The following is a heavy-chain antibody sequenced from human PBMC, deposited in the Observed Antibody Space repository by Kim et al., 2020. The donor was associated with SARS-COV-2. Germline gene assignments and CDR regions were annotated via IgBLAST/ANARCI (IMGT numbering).Heavy chain of an antibody. J-gene: IGHJ4*02. CDR3: ARRFFGVANFDY. D-gene: IGHD3-3*01. CDR2: IYYSGST. CDR1: GGSISSSSYY. Sequence: SETLSLTCTVSGGSISSSSYYWGWIRQPPGKGLEWIGSIYYSGSTYYNPSLKSRVTISVDTSKNQFSLKLSSVTAADTAVYYCARRFFGVANFDYWGQGT. V-gene: IGHV4-39*01.